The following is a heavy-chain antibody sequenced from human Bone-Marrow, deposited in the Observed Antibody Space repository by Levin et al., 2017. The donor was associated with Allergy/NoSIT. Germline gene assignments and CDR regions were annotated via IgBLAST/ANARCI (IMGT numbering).Heavy chain of an antibody. D-gene: IGHD3-10*01. Sequence: GGSLRLSCAASGFTFSSYGMHWVRQAPGKGLEWVAVIWYDGSNKYYADSVKGRFTISRDNSKNTLYLQMNSLRAEDTAVYYCARDPWGVYGMDVWGQGTTVTVSS. V-gene: IGHV3-33*01. CDR2: IWYDGSNK. CDR3: ARDPWGVYGMDV. CDR1: GFTFSSYG. J-gene: IGHJ6*02.